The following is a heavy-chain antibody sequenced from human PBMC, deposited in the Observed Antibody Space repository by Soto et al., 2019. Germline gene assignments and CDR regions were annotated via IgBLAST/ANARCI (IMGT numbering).Heavy chain of an antibody. CDR3: AKGYDSSGYYRYYFDY. CDR1: GFTFSSYA. D-gene: IGHD3-22*01. CDR2: IRGSGGGK. V-gene: IGHV3-23*01. J-gene: IGHJ4*02. Sequence: EVQLLESGGGLVQPGGSLRLSCAASGFTFSSYAMSWVRQAQGKGREWVSAIRGSGGGKYYADSVKGRFTISRDNSKNTLYLQMNSLRAEDTAVYYCAKGYDSSGYYRYYFDYWGQGTLVTVSS.